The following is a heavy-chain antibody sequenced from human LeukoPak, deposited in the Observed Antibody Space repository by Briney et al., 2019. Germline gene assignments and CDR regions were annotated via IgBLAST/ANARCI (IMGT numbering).Heavy chain of an antibody. J-gene: IGHJ4*02. CDR2: IWHDGSNK. D-gene: IGHD3-22*01. V-gene: IGHV3-33*06. Sequence: GGSLRLSCAASGFTFSSYGMHWVRQAPGKGLEWVAVIWHDGSNKYYADSVKGRFTISRDNPKNTLYLQMNSLRAEDTAVYYCAKENGYYYDSSVLLGYWGQGTLVTVSS. CDR3: AKENGYYYDSSVLLGY. CDR1: GFTFSSYG.